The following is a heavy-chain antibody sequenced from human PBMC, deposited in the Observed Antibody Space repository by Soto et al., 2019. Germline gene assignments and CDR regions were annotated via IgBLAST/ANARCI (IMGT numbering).Heavy chain of an antibody. CDR2: IYYSGST. D-gene: IGHD3-10*01. V-gene: IGHV4-39*01. J-gene: IGHJ4*02. Sequence: QLQLQESGPGLVKPSETLSLTCTVSGGSISSSSYYWGWIRQPPGKGLEWIGSIYYSGSTYYNPSLKSRGTIAVDTSKNQFSLELSSVTAADTAVYYCAGQGTPTRSVHYYWGQGTLVTVSS. CDR3: AGQGTPTRSVHYY. CDR1: GGSISSSSYY.